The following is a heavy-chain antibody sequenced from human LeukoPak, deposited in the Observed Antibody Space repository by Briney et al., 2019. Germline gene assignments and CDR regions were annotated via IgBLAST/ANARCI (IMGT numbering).Heavy chain of an antibody. CDR1: GFTLSSYA. Sequence: PGGSLRLSCAVSGFTLSSYAMTWVRRVPGKGLEWVSVISGSGGSTYYADSVKGRFTISRDNSKNTLYLQMNSLRAEDTAVYYCAKDRGVAAAGRGDWFDPWGEGTLVTVSS. D-gene: IGHD6-13*01. V-gene: IGHV3-23*01. J-gene: IGHJ5*02. CDR3: AKDRGVAAAGRGDWFDP. CDR2: ISGSGGST.